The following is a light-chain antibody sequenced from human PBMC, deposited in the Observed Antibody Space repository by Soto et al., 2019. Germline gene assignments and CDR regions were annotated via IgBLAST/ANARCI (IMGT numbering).Light chain of an antibody. J-gene: IGKJ1*01. Sequence: EIVMTQSPAILSVSPGEGATLSCRASQSVSSKLAWYQQKPGQTPSLLIYGTSTRATGIPARFSGSGSGTEFTLTISSLQSEDFAVYYCQQYENWPLTFGQGTKVEV. CDR3: QQYENWPLT. CDR1: QSVSSK. V-gene: IGKV3D-15*01. CDR2: GTS.